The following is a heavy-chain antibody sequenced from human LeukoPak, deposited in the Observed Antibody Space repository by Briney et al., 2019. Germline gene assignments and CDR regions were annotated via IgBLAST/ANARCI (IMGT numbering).Heavy chain of an antibody. CDR1: GFTFDDFA. D-gene: IGHD3-3*01. Sequence: GGSLRLSCAASGFTFDDFAMHWVRQAPGKGREWVSLISWDGGSTYYADSVKGRFTMSRDNSKNSLYLQMNSLRAEDTALYYCAKDFFVRYHFWSGLCDHWGQGTLVTVSS. V-gene: IGHV3-43D*03. J-gene: IGHJ5*02. CDR2: ISWDGGST. CDR3: AKDFFVRYHFWSGLCDH.